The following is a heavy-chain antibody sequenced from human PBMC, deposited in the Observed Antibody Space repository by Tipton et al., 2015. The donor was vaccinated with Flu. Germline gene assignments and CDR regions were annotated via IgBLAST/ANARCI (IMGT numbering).Heavy chain of an antibody. Sequence: TLSLTCTVSGGSISSYYWGWIRQPAGKGLEWIGRIYTSGSTNYNPSLKSRVTMSVDTSKNQFSLKLSSVTAADTAVYYCARDMLLWFGEGGDAFDIWGQGTMVTVSS. CDR1: GGSISSYY. J-gene: IGHJ3*02. V-gene: IGHV4-4*07. D-gene: IGHD3-10*01. CDR3: ARDMLLWFGEGGDAFDI. CDR2: IYTSGST.